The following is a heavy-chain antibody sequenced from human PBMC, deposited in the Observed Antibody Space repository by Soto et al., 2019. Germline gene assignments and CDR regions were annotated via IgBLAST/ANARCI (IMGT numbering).Heavy chain of an antibody. D-gene: IGHD1-26*01. CDR2: ISSSGSNT. J-gene: IGHJ4*01. V-gene: IGHV3-23*01. Sequence: GGSLRLSCAASGFTFTSYAMNWVRLTPGKGLEWVSAISSSGSNTFYADSVRGRFTISRDNSKNTVFLQMNNLRAEDTAVYFCTRDRATFDYWGQGTRVTVSS. CDR3: TRDRATFDY. CDR1: GFTFTSYA.